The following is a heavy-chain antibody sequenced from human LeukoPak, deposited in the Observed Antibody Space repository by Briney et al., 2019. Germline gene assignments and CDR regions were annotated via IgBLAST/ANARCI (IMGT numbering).Heavy chain of an antibody. CDR3: ARHGARYSNFLSGGSDP. Sequence: PSETLSLTCTVSGGSISSSSYYWGWIRQPPGKGLEWIGSIYYSGSTYYNPSLKSRVTVSVDTSKNQFSLKLSSVTAADTAVYYCARHGARYSNFLSGGSDPWGQGTLVTVSS. V-gene: IGHV4-39*01. CDR2: IYYSGST. CDR1: GGSISSSSYY. D-gene: IGHD4-4*01. J-gene: IGHJ5*02.